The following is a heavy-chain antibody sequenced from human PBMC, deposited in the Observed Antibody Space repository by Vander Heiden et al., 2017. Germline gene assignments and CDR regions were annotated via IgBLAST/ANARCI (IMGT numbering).Heavy chain of an antibody. Sequence: QVQLEESGGGVVQPGRSLRLSSVVSGFTFSAYPVHWVRQAPGKGLEWVAVIWYDGSNIYYADSVKGRFTISRDDSKNTVNLEMNSLRAEDTAVYYCARGRIAAAGVYYFDYWGQGALVTVSS. CDR2: IWYDGSNI. CDR3: ARGRIAAAGVYYFDY. V-gene: IGHV3-33*01. D-gene: IGHD6-13*01. CDR1: GFTFSAYP. J-gene: IGHJ4*02.